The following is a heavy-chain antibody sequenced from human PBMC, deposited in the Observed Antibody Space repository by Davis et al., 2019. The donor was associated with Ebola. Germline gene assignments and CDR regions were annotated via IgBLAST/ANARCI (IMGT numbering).Heavy chain of an antibody. Sequence: GESLKISCAASGFTVSSNYMSWVRQAPGKGLEWVSVIYSGGSTYYADSVKGRFTISRDNSKNTLYLQMNSLRAEDTAVYYCARGQVGFRFDYWGQGTLVTVSS. D-gene: IGHD1-26*01. CDR2: IYSGGST. CDR1: GFTVSSNY. J-gene: IGHJ4*02. V-gene: IGHV3-53*01. CDR3: ARGQVGFRFDY.